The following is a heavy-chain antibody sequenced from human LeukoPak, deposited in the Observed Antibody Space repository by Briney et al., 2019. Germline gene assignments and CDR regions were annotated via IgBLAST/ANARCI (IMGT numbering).Heavy chain of an antibody. CDR3: ARSYSNYPFDY. J-gene: IGHJ4*02. D-gene: IGHD4-11*01. CDR1: GGSIDSTSYY. CDR2: TYYSGNT. Sequence: PSETLSLTCTVSGGSIDSTSYYWGWFRQTPGKGLEWIGTTYYSGNTYYNPSLRSRVTISVDTSKNQFSLKLSSVTAADTAVYYCARSYSNYPFDYWGQGTLVTVSS. V-gene: IGHV4-39*01.